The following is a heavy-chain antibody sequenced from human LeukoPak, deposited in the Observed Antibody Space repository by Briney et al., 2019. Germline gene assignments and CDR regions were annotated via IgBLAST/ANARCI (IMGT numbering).Heavy chain of an antibody. CDR2: IYHSGST. Sequence: KPSGTLSLTCAVSGGSISSSNWWSWVRQPPGKGLEWIGEIYHSGSTNYNPSLKSRVTISVDTSKNQFSLKLSSVTAADTAVYYCARGLRLLEWLFRPPPPHSWFDPWGQGTLVTVSS. J-gene: IGHJ5*02. V-gene: IGHV4-4*02. CDR3: ARGLRLLEWLFRPPPPHSWFDP. CDR1: GGSISSSNW. D-gene: IGHD3-3*01.